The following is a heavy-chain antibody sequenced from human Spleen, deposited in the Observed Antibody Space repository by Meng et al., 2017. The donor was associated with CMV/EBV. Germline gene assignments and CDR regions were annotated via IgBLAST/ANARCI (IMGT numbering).Heavy chain of an antibody. J-gene: IGHJ5*02. D-gene: IGHD2-15*01. CDR3: ARLVEDKRHDWFDP. Sequence: CPVYGGSFIGSHWTWIRPPPGKGLEWIGESDHSGNTNYTPSLKSRLTISVDTFKNQFSLDLTSATAADTAVYFCARLVEDKRHDWFDPWGQGTLVTVSS. V-gene: IGHV4-34*01. CDR1: GGSFIGSH. CDR2: SDHSGNT.